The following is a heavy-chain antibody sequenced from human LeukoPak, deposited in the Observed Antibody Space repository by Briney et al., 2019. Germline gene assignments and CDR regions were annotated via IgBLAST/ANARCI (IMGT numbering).Heavy chain of an antibody. Sequence: GGSLRLSCAASGFTFSSYGMHWVRQAPGKGLEWVAFIRYDGSNKYYADSVKGRFTISRDNSKNTLYLQMSSLRAEDTAVYYCAKNEAVAGTVDYWGQGTLVTVSS. V-gene: IGHV3-30*02. CDR2: IRYDGSNK. J-gene: IGHJ4*02. CDR1: GFTFSSYG. CDR3: AKNEAVAGTVDY. D-gene: IGHD6-19*01.